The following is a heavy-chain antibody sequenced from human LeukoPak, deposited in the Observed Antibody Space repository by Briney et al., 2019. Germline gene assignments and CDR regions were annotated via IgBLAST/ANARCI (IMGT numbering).Heavy chain of an antibody. CDR3: ARLFDTTGVHFAD. J-gene: IGHJ4*02. CDR2: LYYTGST. V-gene: IGHV4-39*01. D-gene: IGHD1-1*01. CDR1: GASISSSGYY. Sequence: PAETETLLCTVSGASISSSGYYWGRIRQPPGKGLGWIGTLYYTGSTYYNPSLKSRVTISVDTSKTQFSQRLTSVTAADTAVYYCARLFDTTGVHFADRGQGILVTVSS.